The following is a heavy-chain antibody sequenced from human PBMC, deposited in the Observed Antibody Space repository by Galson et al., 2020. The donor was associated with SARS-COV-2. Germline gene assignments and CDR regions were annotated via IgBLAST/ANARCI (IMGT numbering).Heavy chain of an antibody. CDR1: GLTFSNYV. V-gene: IGHV3-30*04. J-gene: IGHJ4*02. Sequence: GGSLRLSCAAPGLTFSNYVMHWVRQAPGKGPEWVAVISSDGSNSFYAAPLKGRFTIFRDNSKSTLYLQMNSLRAEDTAVYYCARGGEWELPYYFDYWGQGTLVTVSS. CDR3: ARGGEWELPYYFDY. D-gene: IGHD1-26*01. CDR2: ISSDGSNS.